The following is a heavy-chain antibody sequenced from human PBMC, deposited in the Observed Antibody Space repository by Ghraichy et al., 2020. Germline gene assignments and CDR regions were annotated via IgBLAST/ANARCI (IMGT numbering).Heavy chain of an antibody. V-gene: IGHV3-11*01. J-gene: IGHJ6*02. CDR2: ISSSGSTI. Sequence: GGSLRLSCAASGFTFSDYYMSWIRQAPGKGLEWVSYISSSGSTIYYADSVKGRFTISRDNAKNSLYLQMNSLRAEDTAVYYCARSYSGSWGDYYYYYGMDVWGQGTTVTVSS. D-gene: IGHD1-26*01. CDR3: ARSYSGSWGDYYYYYGMDV. CDR1: GFTFSDYY.